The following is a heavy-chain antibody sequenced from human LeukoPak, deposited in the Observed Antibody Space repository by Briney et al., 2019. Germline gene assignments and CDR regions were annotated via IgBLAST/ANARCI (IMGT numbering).Heavy chain of an antibody. D-gene: IGHD3-22*01. J-gene: IGHJ4*02. CDR3: ARDHGVITMMNGGDY. CDR1: GFTFSSYA. CDR2: ISGSGERT. Sequence: GGSLRLSCAAPGFTFSSYAVSWVRQAPGKGLEWVSAISGSGERTHYADSVKGRFTISRDNSKNTLYLQMNSLRAEDTAVYYCARDHGVITMMNGGDYWGQGTLVTVSS. V-gene: IGHV3-23*01.